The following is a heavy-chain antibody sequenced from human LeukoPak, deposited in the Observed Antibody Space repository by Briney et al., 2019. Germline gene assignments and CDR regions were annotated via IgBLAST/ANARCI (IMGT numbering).Heavy chain of an antibody. J-gene: IGHJ3*02. CDR1: GGTFSSYA. CDR3: ARPLRSGYYYNAFDI. V-gene: IGHV1-69*05. D-gene: IGHD3-22*01. Sequence: SVKVSCKASGGTFSSYAISWVRQAPGQGLEWMGRIIPTFGTANYAQKFQGRVTITTDESTSTAYMELSSLRSEDTAVYYCARPLRSGYYYNAFDIWGQGTMVTVSS. CDR2: IIPTFGTA.